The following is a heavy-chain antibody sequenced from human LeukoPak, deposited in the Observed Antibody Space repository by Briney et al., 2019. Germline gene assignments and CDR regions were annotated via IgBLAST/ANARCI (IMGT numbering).Heavy chain of an antibody. J-gene: IGHJ4*02. CDR1: GFTFSMHW. Sequence: GGSLRLSCATSGFTFSMHWMHWVRRAPREVLVWVSRIEVAGSTTTYADSVKGRFTIYRDNAKNTLYLQMNSVRVEDTAVYYCAREWVDEGAGVECWGQGTLVTVSS. CDR3: AREWVDEGAGVEC. D-gene: IGHD1-26*01. CDR2: IEVAGSTT. V-gene: IGHV3-74*03.